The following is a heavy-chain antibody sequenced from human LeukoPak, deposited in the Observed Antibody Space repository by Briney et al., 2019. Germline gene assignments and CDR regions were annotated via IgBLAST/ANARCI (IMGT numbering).Heavy chain of an antibody. CDR2: IWYDGTNK. Sequence: GGSLRLSCAASGFTFSSYGMHWVRQAPGKGLEWMAFIWYDGTNKYYAGSVKGRFAISRDNSKNTLYLQMNSLRAEDTAVYYCARATVVTHPPDYWGQGTLVTVSS. J-gene: IGHJ4*02. V-gene: IGHV3-33*01. CDR1: GFTFSSYG. CDR3: ARATVVTHPPDY. D-gene: IGHD4-23*01.